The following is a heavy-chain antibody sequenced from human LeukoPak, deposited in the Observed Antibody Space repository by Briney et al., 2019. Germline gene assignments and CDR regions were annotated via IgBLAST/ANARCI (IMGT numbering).Heavy chain of an antibody. CDR2: ISSRSSTI. CDR1: GFTFSNYI. CDR3: ADGSYYFDY. V-gene: IGHV3-48*01. Sequence: GGSLRLSCSASGFTFSNYIMNWVPQTPGKGLEMVSYISSRSSTIYCGDSVKGRFTISRDNAKNSLYLQMNRLRAEDTAVYYCADGSYYFDYWGQGALVTVSS. J-gene: IGHJ4*02.